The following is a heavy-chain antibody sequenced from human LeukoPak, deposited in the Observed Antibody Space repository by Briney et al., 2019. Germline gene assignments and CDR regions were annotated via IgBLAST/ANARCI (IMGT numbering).Heavy chain of an antibody. J-gene: IGHJ3*02. V-gene: IGHV1-2*02. Sequence: ASVKVSCKASGYAFTDYYMHWVRQAPGQGLEWMGWISPNSGGTNHAQKFQGRVTMTRDTSISTAHMELSRLRSDDTAIYYCARESLVRLTSGFDIWGQGTMVTVSS. CDR1: GYAFTDYY. CDR2: ISPNSGGT. CDR3: ARESLVRLTSGFDI. D-gene: IGHD3-10*01.